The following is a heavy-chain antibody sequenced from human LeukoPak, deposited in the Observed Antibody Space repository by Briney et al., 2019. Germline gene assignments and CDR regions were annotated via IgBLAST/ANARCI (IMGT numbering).Heavy chain of an antibody. D-gene: IGHD6-13*01. CDR3: ARDLGQQLKNWFDP. V-gene: IGHV3-33*01. J-gene: IGHJ5*02. CDR2: IWYDGSNK. CDR1: GFTFSSYG. Sequence: GGSLRLSCAASGFTFSSYGMHWVRQAPGKGLEWVAVIWYDGSNKYYADSVKGRFTISRDNSKNTLYLQMNSLRAEDTAVYYCARDLGQQLKNWFDPWGQGTLVTVSS.